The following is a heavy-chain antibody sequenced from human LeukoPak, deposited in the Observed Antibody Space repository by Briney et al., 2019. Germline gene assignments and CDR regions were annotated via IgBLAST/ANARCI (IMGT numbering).Heavy chain of an antibody. Sequence: ASVKVSCKASGYTFTGYYMHWVRQAPGQGLEWMGWINPNSGGTNYAQKFQGRVTMTRDTSISTAYMELSRLRSDDTAVYYCARANSGADAFDIWGQGTMVTVSS. D-gene: IGHD2-15*01. V-gene: IGHV1-2*02. CDR2: INPNSGGT. J-gene: IGHJ3*02. CDR1: GYTFTGYY. CDR3: ARANSGADAFDI.